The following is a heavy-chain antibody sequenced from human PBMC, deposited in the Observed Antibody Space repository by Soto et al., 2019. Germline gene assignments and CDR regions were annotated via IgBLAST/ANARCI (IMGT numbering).Heavy chain of an antibody. J-gene: IGHJ3*01. V-gene: IGHV3-74*01. Sequence: EVQLVESGGGLVRPGGSLRLSCAASGFTFSYYWMHWVRQAPGKGLVWVSRIHSDGSSTTYADFVKGRFIISRDNVRNTVDLQMNSVRVEDTAVYYCARGDRGAFDLWGQGTVVTASS. CDR1: GFTFSYYW. D-gene: IGHD1-26*01. CDR3: ARGDRGAFDL. CDR2: IHSDGSST.